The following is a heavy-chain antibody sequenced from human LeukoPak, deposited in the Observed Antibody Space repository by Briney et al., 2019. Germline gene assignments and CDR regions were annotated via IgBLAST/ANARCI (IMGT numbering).Heavy chain of an antibody. V-gene: IGHV3-9*01. CDR3: VKGLGYYDNSAYSH. CDR2: ISWSSGSI. CDR1: GLTFDDYA. D-gene: IGHD3-22*01. Sequence: PGGSLRLSCAASGLTFDDYALHWVRQAPGKGLEWVSGISWSSGSIAYADSVKGRFTISRDNAKTSLYLQMNSLRAEDTALYYCVKGLGYYDNSAYSHWGQGSLVTVSS. J-gene: IGHJ4*02.